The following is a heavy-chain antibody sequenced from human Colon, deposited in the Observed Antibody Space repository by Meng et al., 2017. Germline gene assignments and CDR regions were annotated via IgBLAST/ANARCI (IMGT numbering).Heavy chain of an antibody. Sequence: QVQLQASGPGLGKPSGTLSLPCDGSGGSINSSDWWSWVRQPPGKGLEWIAEIFHSGSTNYKSSLKSRATISVDRSKNQFSLKLNSVTAADTAVYYCAAIFGLGPGYWGQGTLVTVSS. CDR3: AAIFGLGPGY. V-gene: IGHV4-4*02. CDR2: IFHSGST. J-gene: IGHJ4*02. D-gene: IGHD3-3*01. CDR1: GGSINSSDW.